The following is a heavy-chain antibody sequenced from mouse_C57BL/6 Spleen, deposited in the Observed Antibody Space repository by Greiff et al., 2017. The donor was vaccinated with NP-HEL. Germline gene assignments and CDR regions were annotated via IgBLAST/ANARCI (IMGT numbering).Heavy chain of an antibody. D-gene: IGHD3-2*02. J-gene: IGHJ2*01. V-gene: IGHV14-4*01. CDR3: TTPSDSSGLFDY. Sequence: EVQLKQSGAELVRPGASVKLSCTASGFNIKDDYMHWVKQRPEQGLEWIGWIDPENGDTEYASKFQGKATITADTSSNTAYLQLSSLTSEDTAVYYCTTPSDSSGLFDYWGQGTTLTVSS. CDR2: IDPENGDT. CDR1: GFNIKDDY.